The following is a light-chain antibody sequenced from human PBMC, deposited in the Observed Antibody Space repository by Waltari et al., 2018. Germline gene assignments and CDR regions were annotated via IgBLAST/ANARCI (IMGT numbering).Light chain of an antibody. CDR3: ASWDASLNGWV. CDR2: FTG. Sequence: QSVLTQPPSASGTPGQRVTISCSGGRSNIGSNSVNWFQQLPGTAPRLFIYFTGQRPAVFPGRVSGSKSGTAASLAISGLQSGDEADYYCASWDASLNGWVFGGGTKLTVL. CDR1: RSNIGSNS. J-gene: IGLJ3*02. V-gene: IGLV1-44*01.